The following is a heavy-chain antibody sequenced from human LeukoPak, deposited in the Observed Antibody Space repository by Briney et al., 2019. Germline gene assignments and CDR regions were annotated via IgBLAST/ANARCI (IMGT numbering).Heavy chain of an antibody. V-gene: IGHV3-21*01. CDR3: ARDPVGATGLPFFDY. CDR1: GFTFSSYS. D-gene: IGHD1-26*01. Sequence: GGSLTLSCAASGFTFSSYSMNWVRQAPGKGLEWVSFISSSSSYIYYADSVRGRFTIPRDNAKNSLYLQMNSLRAEDTAAYYCARDPVGATGLPFFDYWGQGTLVTVSS. J-gene: IGHJ4*02. CDR2: ISSSSSYI.